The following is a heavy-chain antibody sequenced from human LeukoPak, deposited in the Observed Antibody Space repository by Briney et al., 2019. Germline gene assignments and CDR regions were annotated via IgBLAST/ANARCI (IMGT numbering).Heavy chain of an antibody. Sequence: SVKVSCKASGGTFSSYAISWVRQSPGQGLEWMGGIIPIFGTANYAQKFQGRVTITADESTSTAYMELSSLRSEDTAVYYCASHDYGDYVPDYWGQGTLVTVSS. CDR2: IIPIFGTA. CDR3: ASHDYGDYVPDY. D-gene: IGHD4-17*01. CDR1: GGTFSSYA. J-gene: IGHJ4*02. V-gene: IGHV1-69*13.